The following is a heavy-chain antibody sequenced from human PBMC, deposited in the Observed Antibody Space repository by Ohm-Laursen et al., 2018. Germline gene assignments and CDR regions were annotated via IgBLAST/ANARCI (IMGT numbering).Heavy chain of an antibody. V-gene: IGHV3-23*01. CDR3: AKGESSSSWYYFDY. J-gene: IGHJ4*02. CDR1: GFTFTNYA. Sequence: SLRLSCAASGFTFTNYAMNWVRQAPGKGLEWVSAISGSGDSTYYADSVKGRFTISRDNSKNTLYLQMNSLRAEDTAVYYCAKGESSSSWYYFDYWGQGTLVTVSS. D-gene: IGHD6-13*01. CDR2: ISGSGDST.